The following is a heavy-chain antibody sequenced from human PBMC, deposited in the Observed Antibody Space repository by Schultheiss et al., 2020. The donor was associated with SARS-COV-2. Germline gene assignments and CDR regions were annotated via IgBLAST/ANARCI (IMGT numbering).Heavy chain of an antibody. J-gene: IGHJ4*02. Sequence: GGSLRLSCAASGFTFSNYGMHWVRQAPGKGLEWVSYISSSSSFTNYADSVKGRFTISRDNAKNSLYLQMNSLRAEDTAVYYCARLIASSAWGNDYWGQGTLVTVSS. CDR2: ISSSSSFT. D-gene: IGHD6-6*01. CDR1: GFTFSNYG. CDR3: ARLIASSAWGNDY. V-gene: IGHV3-21*05.